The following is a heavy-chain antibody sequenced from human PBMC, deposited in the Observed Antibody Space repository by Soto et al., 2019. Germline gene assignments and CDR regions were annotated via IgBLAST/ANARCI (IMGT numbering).Heavy chain of an antibody. CDR2: ISSSTAAI. Sequence: EVQLVESGGGLVQPGGSLRLSCAASGFTFRSYGMHWVRQAPGNGLEWVSYISSSTAAIYYADSVQGRFPISRDHAKKSLYRQMNSLRGEDTSVYDCARDSHDYPRFDYWRQGNLVTVSS. CDR1: GFTFRSYG. J-gene: IGHJ4*02. CDR3: ARDSHDYPRFDY. D-gene: IGHD5-12*01. V-gene: IGHV3-48*01.